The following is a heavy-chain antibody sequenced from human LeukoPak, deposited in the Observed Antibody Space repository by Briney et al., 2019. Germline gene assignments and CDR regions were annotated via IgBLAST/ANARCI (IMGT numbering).Heavy chain of an antibody. CDR3: ARDSSVTYYYYYYMDV. J-gene: IGHJ6*03. V-gene: IGHV1-2*02. CDR1: GYTFTGYY. Sequence: ASVKVSCKASGYTFTGYYMHWVRQAPGQGLEWMGWINPNSGGTNYAQKFQGRVTMTRDTSISTAYMELSRLRSDDTAVYYCARDSSVTYYYYYYMDVWGKGTTVTVSS. CDR2: INPNSGGT.